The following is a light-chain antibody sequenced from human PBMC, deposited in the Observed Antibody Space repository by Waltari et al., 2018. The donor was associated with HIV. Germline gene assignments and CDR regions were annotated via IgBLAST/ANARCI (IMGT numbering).Light chain of an antibody. J-gene: IGLJ2*01. V-gene: IGLV1-51*02. CDR3: GTWDSSQSVV. CDR2: ENS. CDR1: RSNIGHNY. Sequence: QSVLTQPPSISAAPGQKVTISCSGSRSNIGHNYVSWYQQLPGTAPRLRIFENSERPPGTPDRFSGSKSGTSASLDITGLQAGDEAVYYCGTWDSSQSVVFGGGTILTVL.